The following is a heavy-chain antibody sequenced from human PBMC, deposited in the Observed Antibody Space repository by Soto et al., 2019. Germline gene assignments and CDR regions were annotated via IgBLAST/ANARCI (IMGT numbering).Heavy chain of an antibody. J-gene: IGHJ2*01. Sequence: GGSLRLSCAASGFTFSSYAMSWVRQAPGKGLEWVSAISGSGGSTYYADSVKGRFTISRDNSKNTLYLQMNSLRAEDTAVYYCAKDWGITIFGVDRGVPNPYWYFDLWGRGTLVTVSS. CDR2: ISGSGGST. D-gene: IGHD3-3*01. V-gene: IGHV3-23*01. CDR3: AKDWGITIFGVDRGVPNPYWYFDL. CDR1: GFTFSSYA.